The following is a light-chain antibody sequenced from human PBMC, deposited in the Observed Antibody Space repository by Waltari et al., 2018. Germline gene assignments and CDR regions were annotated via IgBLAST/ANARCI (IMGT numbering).Light chain of an antibody. J-gene: IGLJ3*02. Sequence: QSVLTQPPSASGTPGQRVTISCSGSSSNIGRNYVYWYQQLPGTAPKLLIYRNNQRPSGVPARFSGSKSGTSASRAISGLRSEDEADYYCATWDDSLSGWVFGGGAKLTVL. CDR1: SSNIGRNY. CDR3: ATWDDSLSGWV. V-gene: IGLV1-47*01. CDR2: RNN.